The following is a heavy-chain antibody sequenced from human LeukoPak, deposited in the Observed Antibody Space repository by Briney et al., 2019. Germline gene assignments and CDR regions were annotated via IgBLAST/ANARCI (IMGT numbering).Heavy chain of an antibody. CDR3: ARIPHLPRSGGWHNYYFDY. Sequence: GGSLRLSCAASGVTVSNNYMNWVRQTPGKGLEWVSVIYSGGSTDYADSVKGRFTISRDNSKNTLYLQMNSLRAEDTAVYFCARIPHLPRSGGWHNYYFDYWGQGTPVTVAS. CDR1: GVTVSNNY. J-gene: IGHJ4*02. V-gene: IGHV3-66*01. CDR2: IYSGGST. D-gene: IGHD6-19*01.